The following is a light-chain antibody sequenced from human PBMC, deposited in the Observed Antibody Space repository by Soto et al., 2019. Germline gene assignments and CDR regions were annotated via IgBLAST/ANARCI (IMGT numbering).Light chain of an antibody. J-gene: IGKJ1*01. CDR3: QQYNNWPPVT. CDR1: QSVSSN. Sequence: EILMTQSPATLSVSPGERATLSCRASQSVSSNLAWYQQKSGQAPRLLIYGASTRATGIPARFSGSGSGTEFTLTISSLQSEDFAVYYCQQYNNWPPVTFGQGTKVDIK. CDR2: GAS. V-gene: IGKV3-15*01.